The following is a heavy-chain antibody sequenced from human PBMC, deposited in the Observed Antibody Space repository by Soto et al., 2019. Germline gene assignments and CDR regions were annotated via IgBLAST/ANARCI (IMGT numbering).Heavy chain of an antibody. Sequence: QVQLVQSGAEVRQPASSVKVSCKTSGGTFSSYAISWVRQAPGQGLEWMGGIVPIVDTSTYAQKLQGRVTITADESTITVYMELSRLRSDDTAVYYCVRVVAIPGYPDNWCQGTLVTVSS. CDR1: GGTFSSYA. CDR3: VRVVAIPGYPDN. D-gene: IGHD5-12*01. J-gene: IGHJ4*02. CDR2: IVPIVDTS. V-gene: IGHV1-69*12.